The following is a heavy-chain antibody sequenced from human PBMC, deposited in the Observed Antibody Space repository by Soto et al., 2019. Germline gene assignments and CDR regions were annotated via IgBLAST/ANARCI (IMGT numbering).Heavy chain of an antibody. D-gene: IGHD3-22*01. CDR1: GFTFSSYA. Sequence: GGSTRLSCAASGFTFSSYAMSWVRQAPGKGLEWVSGISGSGGSTYYADSVKGRFTISRDNSKNTLYLQMNSLRAEDTAVYYCAKDYYDTGGYSYFDYWGQGTLVTVSS. CDR3: AKDYYDTGGYSYFDY. J-gene: IGHJ4*02. CDR2: ISGSGGST. V-gene: IGHV3-23*01.